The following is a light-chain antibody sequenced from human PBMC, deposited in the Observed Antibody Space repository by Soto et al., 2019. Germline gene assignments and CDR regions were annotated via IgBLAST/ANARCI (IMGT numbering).Light chain of an antibody. CDR1: QGVSRT. CDR3: QQYNHWPPLT. CDR2: GAS. J-gene: IGKJ4*01. Sequence: ELVMTQSPATLSVSPGERATLSFRASQGVSRTLAWYQQKPGQAPMLLIYGASTRATGIPARFSGSGSWTEFTLTISSLQSEACAIYSCQQYNHWPPLTFGGGTKVEIK. V-gene: IGKV3-15*01.